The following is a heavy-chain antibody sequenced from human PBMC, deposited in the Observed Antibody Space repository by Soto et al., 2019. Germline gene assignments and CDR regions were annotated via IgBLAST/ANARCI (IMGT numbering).Heavy chain of an antibody. CDR2: ITSSGSKI. Sequence: EVQLVESGGGLVQPGGSLRLSCAASGFTFSSYTMNWVRQAPGKGLEWVSYITSSGSKIYYADSVKGRFTISRDNTKNTRYLAMNSLRAEDTTAYYCATDGGTNWGLVRAVTGRFDYWRQGTLVPVPS. CDR1: GFTFSSYT. V-gene: IGHV3-48*01. J-gene: IGHJ4*02. D-gene: IGHD3-10*01. CDR3: ATDGGTNWGLVRAVTGRFDY.